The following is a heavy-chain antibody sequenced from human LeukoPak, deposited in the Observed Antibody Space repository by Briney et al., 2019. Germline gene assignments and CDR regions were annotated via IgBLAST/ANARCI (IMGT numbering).Heavy chain of an antibody. V-gene: IGHV4-59*01. CDR3: ARARRGARNIYYYFDY. Sequence: SETLSLTCTVSGASISNYYWSWIRQPPGKGLEWIGYIYYSGSTNYNPSLKSRVTISVDTSKNQFSLKLSSVTAADTAVYYCARARRGARNIYYYFDYWGQGTLVTVSS. CDR2: IYYSGST. D-gene: IGHD1-26*01. J-gene: IGHJ4*02. CDR1: GASISNYY.